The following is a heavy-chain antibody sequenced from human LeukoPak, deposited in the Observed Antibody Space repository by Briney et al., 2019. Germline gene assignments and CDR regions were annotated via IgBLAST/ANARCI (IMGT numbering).Heavy chain of an antibody. J-gene: IGHJ4*02. V-gene: IGHV4-39*07. CDR3: TRVDAHGLSDC. D-gene: IGHD5-24*01. Sequence: SETLSLTCTVSGGSISSYYWSWIRQPPGKGLEWIGSIYYSGSTYYNPSLKSRVTISVDTSKNQFSLKLSSVTAADTALYYCTRVDAHGLSDCWGQGSLVTVSS. CDR1: GGSISSYY. CDR2: IYYSGST.